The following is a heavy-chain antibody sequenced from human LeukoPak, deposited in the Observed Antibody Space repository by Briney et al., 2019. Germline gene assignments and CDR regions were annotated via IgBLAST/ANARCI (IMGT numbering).Heavy chain of an antibody. V-gene: IGHV1-2*02. D-gene: IGHD4-23*01. CDR1: GYTFTGYY. CDR3: AREDYGGNSDYFDY. CDR2: INPNSGGT. J-gene: IGHJ4*02. Sequence: ASVKVSCKASGYTFTGYYMHWVRQAPGQGLEWMGWINPNSGGTNYAQKFQGRVTMTRDMSTSTVYMELSSLRSEDTAVYYCAREDYGGNSDYFDYWGQGTLVTVSS.